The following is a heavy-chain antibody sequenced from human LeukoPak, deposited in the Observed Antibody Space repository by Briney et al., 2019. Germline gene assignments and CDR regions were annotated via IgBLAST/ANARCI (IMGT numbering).Heavy chain of an antibody. CDR1: GYTFTGYY. CDR2: INPNSGGT. CDR3: ARDHRPRYYDFWSGYYTWFDY. Sequence: ASVKVSCKASGYTFTGYYMHWVRQAPGQGLEWMGRINPNSGGTNYAQKFQGRVTMTRDTSISTAYMELSRLRSDDTAVYYCARDHRPRYYDFWSGYYTWFDYWGQGTLVTVSS. J-gene: IGHJ5*01. D-gene: IGHD3-3*01. V-gene: IGHV1-2*06.